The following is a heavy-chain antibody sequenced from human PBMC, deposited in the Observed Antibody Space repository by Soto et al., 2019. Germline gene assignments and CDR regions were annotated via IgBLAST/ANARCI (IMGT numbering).Heavy chain of an antibody. CDR1: GFSLSTSGVG. Sequence: QITLKESGPTLVKPTQTLTLTCTFSGFSLSTSGVGVGWIRQPPGKALEWLALIYWDDDQRYSPSLNSRLTITKDPSKNPVVLTMTNMDPVDTATYYCAHRPRGCSGGSCSSAFDSWGQGTLVTVSS. V-gene: IGHV2-5*02. J-gene: IGHJ4*02. CDR2: IYWDDDQ. D-gene: IGHD2-15*01. CDR3: AHRPRGCSGGSCSSAFDS.